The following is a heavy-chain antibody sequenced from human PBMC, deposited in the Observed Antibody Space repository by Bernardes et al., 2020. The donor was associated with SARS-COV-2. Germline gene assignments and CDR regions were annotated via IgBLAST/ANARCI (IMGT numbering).Heavy chain of an antibody. D-gene: IGHD4-17*01. CDR3: ARDVDYGDGFDY. CDR2: ISSTSLTI. Sequence: GGSLRLSCAASGFTFSDSFMSWIRQAPGKGLEWISYISSTSLTIYYADSVRGRFTISRDNAKNSLYLQMNSLRAEDTAVYYCARDVDYGDGFDYWGQGTVVTVSS. CDR1: GFTFSDSF. V-gene: IGHV3-11*01. J-gene: IGHJ4*02.